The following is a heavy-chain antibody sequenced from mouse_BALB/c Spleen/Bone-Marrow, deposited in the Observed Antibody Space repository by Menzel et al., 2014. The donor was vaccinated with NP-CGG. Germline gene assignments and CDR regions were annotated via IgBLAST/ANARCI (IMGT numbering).Heavy chain of an antibody. CDR2: INPSTGYT. CDR3: AGGYYGSSLVY. J-gene: IGHJ3*01. D-gene: IGHD1-1*01. Sequence: VNLVESGAELAKPGASVKMSCKASGYTFTSYWMHWVKQRPGQGLEWIGYINPSTGYTEYNQKFKDKATLTADKSSSTAYMQLSSLTSEDSAVYYCAGGYYGSSLVYWGQGTLVTVSA. V-gene: IGHV1-7*01. CDR1: GYTFTSYW.